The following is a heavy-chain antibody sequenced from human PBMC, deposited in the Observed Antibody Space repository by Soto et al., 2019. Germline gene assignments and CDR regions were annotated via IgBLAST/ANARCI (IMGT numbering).Heavy chain of an antibody. CDR3: AFTGSAYDSSGYNPPYYFDY. V-gene: IGHV3-23*01. Sequence: WGSLRLSCAASGFTFVSYAISCVRHSPLKWREWVSAISGSGGSTYYADSVKGRFTISRDNSKNTLYLPMNSLRAEDTAVYYCAFTGSAYDSSGYNPPYYFDYRGQGTLVTVSS. CDR2: ISGSGGST. J-gene: IGHJ4*02. CDR1: GFTFVSYA. D-gene: IGHD3-22*01.